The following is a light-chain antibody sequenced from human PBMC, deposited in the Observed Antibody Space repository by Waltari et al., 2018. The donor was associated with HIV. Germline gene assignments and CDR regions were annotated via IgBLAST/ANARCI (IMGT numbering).Light chain of an antibody. Sequence: QSVLTQPPSVSGAPGQRVTIACTGGSSNIGAGYDVHWYRKFPGTAPKLLISDTKKRPSGVPDRFSGSKSGTSASLAITGLQAEDEADYYCQSFDSSLSAVIFGGGTKLTVL. CDR1: SSNIGAGYD. J-gene: IGLJ2*01. CDR2: DTK. CDR3: QSFDSSLSAVI. V-gene: IGLV1-40*01.